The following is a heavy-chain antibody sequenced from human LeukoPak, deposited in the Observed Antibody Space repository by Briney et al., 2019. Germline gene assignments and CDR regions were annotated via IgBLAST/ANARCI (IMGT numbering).Heavy chain of an antibody. V-gene: IGHV4-59*01. Sequence: SETLSLTCTVSNSSISSYYWNWIRQTPGKGLEWIGYIHHSGSTNYNPSLESRVTISVDTSKNQFSLKLSSVTAADTAVYYCARGNSYAYYYYGMDVWGQGTTVTVSS. J-gene: IGHJ6*02. CDR3: ARGNSYAYYYYGMDV. D-gene: IGHD2-2*01. CDR2: IHHSGST. CDR1: NSSISSYY.